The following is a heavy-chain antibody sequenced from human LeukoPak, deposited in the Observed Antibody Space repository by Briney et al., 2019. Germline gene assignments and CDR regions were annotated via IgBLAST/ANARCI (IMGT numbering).Heavy chain of an antibody. D-gene: IGHD6-19*01. CDR1: GYTFTSYG. V-gene: IGHV1-18*01. CDR3: ASDTVAGTENY. Sequence: ASVKVSCKTSGYTFTSYGINWVRQAPGQGLEWMGRISAHNDNANYAQKFQGRVTMTTDTLATTAYMELRSLRSDDTAVYYCASDTVAGTENYWGQGTLVTVSS. J-gene: IGHJ4*02. CDR2: ISAHNDNA.